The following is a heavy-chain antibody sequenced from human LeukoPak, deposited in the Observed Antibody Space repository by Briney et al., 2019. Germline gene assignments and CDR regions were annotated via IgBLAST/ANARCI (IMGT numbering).Heavy chain of an antibody. CDR3: ARLRVVVPAATLYYFDY. CDR2: IYYSGST. J-gene: IGHJ4*02. D-gene: IGHD2-2*01. V-gene: IGHV4-38-2*02. CDR1: GYSISSGYY. Sequence: SETLSLTCTVSGYSISSGYYWGWIRQPPGKELEWIGSIYYSGSTYYNPSLKSRVTISVDTSKNQFSLKLTSVTAADTAVYYCARLRVVVPAATLYYFDYWGQGTLVTVSS.